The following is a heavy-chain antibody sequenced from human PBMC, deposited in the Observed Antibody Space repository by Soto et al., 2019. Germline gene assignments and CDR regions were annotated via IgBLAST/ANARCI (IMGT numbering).Heavy chain of an antibody. Sequence: QVQLQESGPGLVKPSETLSLTCAVSGASISTSYWWSWVRQPPGKGLEWIGEIHYSETTNYNPSLKIRVPISLDKSKNQFSLNLNSVTSADTAMYYCTRALLKSLDYWGQGTLVTVSS. D-gene: IGHD3-9*01. J-gene: IGHJ4*02. CDR3: TRALLKSLDY. CDR2: IHYSETT. CDR1: GASISTSYW. V-gene: IGHV4-4*02.